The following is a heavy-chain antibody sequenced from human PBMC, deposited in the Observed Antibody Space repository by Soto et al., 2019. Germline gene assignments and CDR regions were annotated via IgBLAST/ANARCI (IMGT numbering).Heavy chain of an antibody. J-gene: IGHJ4*02. V-gene: IGHV1-3*01. CDR2: INAGNGNT. Sequence: GASVKVSCKASGYTFTSYAMHWVRQAPGQRLEWMGWINAGNGNTKYSQKFQGRVTITRDTSASTAYMELSSLRSEDTAVYYCARDWVVVVPAASHFDYWGQGTLVTVSS. CDR1: GYTFTSYA. CDR3: ARDWVVVVPAASHFDY. D-gene: IGHD2-2*01.